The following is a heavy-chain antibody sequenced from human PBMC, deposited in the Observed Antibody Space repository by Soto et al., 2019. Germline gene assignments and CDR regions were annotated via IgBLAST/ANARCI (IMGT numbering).Heavy chain of an antibody. CDR2: IRSKAYGGTT. CDR3: TRDSSGWYDWFDP. Sequence: GGSLRLSCTSSGFTFVDYAMSWFRQAPGKGLEWVGFIRSKAYGGTTEYAASVKGRFTISRDDSKSIAYLQMNSLKTEDTAVYYCTRDSSGWYDWFDPWGQGTLVTVSS. CDR1: GFTFVDYA. V-gene: IGHV3-49*03. D-gene: IGHD6-19*01. J-gene: IGHJ5*02.